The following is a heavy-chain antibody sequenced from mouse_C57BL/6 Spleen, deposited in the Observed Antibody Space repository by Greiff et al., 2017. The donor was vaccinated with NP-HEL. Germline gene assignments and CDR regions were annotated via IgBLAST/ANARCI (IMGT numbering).Heavy chain of an antibody. CDR2: IDPSDSYT. V-gene: IGHV1-69*01. CDR3: ARFFGVRDD. Sequence: VQLQQPGAELVMPGASVKLSCKASGYTFTSYWMPWVQQRPGQGLEWIGEIDPSDSYTNYNQKFKGKFTLTVDTSTSTAYMQLSSLTSEDSAVYYCARFFGVRDDWGQGTTLTVST. D-gene: IGHD2-13*01. CDR1: GYTFTSYW. J-gene: IGHJ2*01.